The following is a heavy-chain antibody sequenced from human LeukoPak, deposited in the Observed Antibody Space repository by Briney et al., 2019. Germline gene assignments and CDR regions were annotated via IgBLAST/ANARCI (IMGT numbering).Heavy chain of an antibody. D-gene: IGHD2-15*01. CDR2: IYTSGNT. V-gene: IGHV4-61*02. J-gene: IGHJ5*02. Sequence: PSETLSLTCTVSGGSISSGSYYWSWIRQPAGKGLEWIGRIYTSGNTNYNPSLKSRVTISVDTSRNQFSLKLSSVTAADTAVYYCARDGIPVLGGSWNWFDPWGQGTLVTVSS. CDR1: GGSISSGSYY. CDR3: ARDGIPVLGGSWNWFDP.